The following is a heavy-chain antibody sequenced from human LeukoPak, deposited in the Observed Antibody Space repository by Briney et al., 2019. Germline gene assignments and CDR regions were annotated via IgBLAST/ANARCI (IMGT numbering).Heavy chain of an antibody. CDR2: VYTSGGT. J-gene: IGHJ6*03. CDR1: GGSISSYY. V-gene: IGHV4-4*07. Sequence: PSETLSLTCTVSGGSISSYYWSWIRQPAGKGLEWIGRVYTSGGTNYNPSLKSRVTMSVDTSKNQFSLKLSSVTAADTAVYYCAATYYYDSSGYYYHYYYYMDVWGKGTTVTVSS. CDR3: AATYYYDSSGYYYHYYYYMDV. D-gene: IGHD3-22*01.